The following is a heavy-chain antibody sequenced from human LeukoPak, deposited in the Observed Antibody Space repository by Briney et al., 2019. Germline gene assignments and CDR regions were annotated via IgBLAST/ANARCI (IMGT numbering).Heavy chain of an antibody. Sequence: SETLSLTCSVSGGSISSSYWSCIRQAPGKGLEWIGQIYYSGSTNYNPSLKSRVIISVDTSKNQFSLKLSSVTAADTAVYYCAREGMIATGREPAEIWLQGTMVTVSS. CDR1: GGSISSSY. CDR3: AREGMIATGREPAEI. J-gene: IGHJ3*02. V-gene: IGHV4-59*01. D-gene: IGHD3-22*01. CDR2: IYYSGST.